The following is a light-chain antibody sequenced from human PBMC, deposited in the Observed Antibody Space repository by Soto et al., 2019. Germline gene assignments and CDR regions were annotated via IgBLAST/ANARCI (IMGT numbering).Light chain of an antibody. Sequence: EIVLTQSPGTLSLSPGERATLSCRASRSFSSSYLAWYQHKVGQAPRLLIYAASTRATGISDRFSGSGYATDFTLTISRLEPEDSAVYYCHHYDSSPPYTFGQGTKLEIK. CDR2: AAS. CDR3: HHYDSSPPYT. V-gene: IGKV3-20*01. J-gene: IGKJ2*01. CDR1: RSFSSSY.